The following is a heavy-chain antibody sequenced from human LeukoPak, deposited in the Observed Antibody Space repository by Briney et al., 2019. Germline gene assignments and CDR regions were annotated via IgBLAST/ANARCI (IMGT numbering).Heavy chain of an antibody. Sequence: PGGSLRLSCVASGFTFSDYWMSWVRQAPGKGLEWVANIETDGDQKNYVDSMKGRFAISRDNARNSLYLQMNSLTDEDTAVYYCARDIPSGFYTPDYWGRGTLVTVSS. CDR2: IETDGDQK. J-gene: IGHJ4*02. D-gene: IGHD5-12*01. CDR1: GFTFSDYW. CDR3: ARDIPSGFYTPDY. V-gene: IGHV3-7*01.